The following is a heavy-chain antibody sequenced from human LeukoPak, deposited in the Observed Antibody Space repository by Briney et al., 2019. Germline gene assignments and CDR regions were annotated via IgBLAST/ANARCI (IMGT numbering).Heavy chain of an antibody. CDR2: ISYDGSNK. D-gene: IGHD4-17*01. CDR3: PGSKSTVMHFDY. V-gene: IGHV3-30*04. J-gene: IGHJ4*02. CDR1: GFTFSSYA. Sequence: PGGSLRLSCAASGFTFSSYAMHWVRQAPGKGLEWVAVISYDGSNKYYADSVKGRFTISRDNSKNTLYLQMNSLRAEDTAGYYCPGSKSTVMHFDYLGQGTPVTVFS.